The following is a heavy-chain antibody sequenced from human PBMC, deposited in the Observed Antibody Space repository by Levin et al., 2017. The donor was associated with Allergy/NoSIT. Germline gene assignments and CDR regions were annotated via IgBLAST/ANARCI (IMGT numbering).Heavy chain of an antibody. CDR1: GGSISSYY. V-gene: IGHV4-59*01. CDR2: IYYSGST. CDR3: ARDMGWGYSSWGYFDL. D-gene: IGHD6-19*01. J-gene: IGHJ2*01. Sequence: PSETLSLTCTVSGGSISSYYWSWIRQPPGKGLEWIGYIYYSGSTNYNPSLKSRVTISVDTSKNQFSLKLSSVTAADTAVYYCARDMGWGYSSWGYFDLWGRGTLVTVSS.